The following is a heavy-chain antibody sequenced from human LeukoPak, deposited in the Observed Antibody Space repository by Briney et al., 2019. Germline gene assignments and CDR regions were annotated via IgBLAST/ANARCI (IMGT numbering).Heavy chain of an antibody. CDR2: ISYDGSNK. Sequence: GGSLSLSCVASGFTFTSYAMHWVRQAPSKGLEWVAVISYDGSNKYYADSVKGRFTISRDNSKDSLYLQMNSLRAEDTAVYYCAKYGSGSPSRPFDYWGQGTLVTVSS. V-gene: IGHV3-30-3*02. CDR1: GFTFTSYA. J-gene: IGHJ4*02. CDR3: AKYGSGSPSRPFDY. D-gene: IGHD3-10*01.